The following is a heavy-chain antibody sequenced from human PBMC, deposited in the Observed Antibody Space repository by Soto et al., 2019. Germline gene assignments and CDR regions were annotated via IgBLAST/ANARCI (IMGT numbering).Heavy chain of an antibody. Sequence: SETLSLTCAVSDGSINSGGFSWNWIRQPPGKGLVWIGSISHSGTTYYNPSLKNRVTISLDESKTQFSLNLISATAADTAVYYSARVYDFLSWFGGMDVWCQGTTVTVSS. J-gene: IGHJ6*02. D-gene: IGHD3-3*01. CDR2: ISHSGTT. CDR1: DGSINSGGFS. CDR3: ARVYDFLSWFGGMDV. V-gene: IGHV4-30-2*01.